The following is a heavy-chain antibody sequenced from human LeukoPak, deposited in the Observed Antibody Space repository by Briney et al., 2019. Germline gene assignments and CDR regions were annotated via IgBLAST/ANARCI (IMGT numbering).Heavy chain of an antibody. CDR3: ARDSTTGTQFDY. CDR2: IIPIFGTE. V-gene: IGHV1-69*01. J-gene: IGHJ4*02. D-gene: IGHD1-1*01. CDR1: GGTFSSYA. Sequence: SVKVSCKASGGTFSSYAISWVRQAPGQGLEWMGGIIPIFGTENYAQKFQGRVTITADESTSTAYMELSSLRSEDTAVYYCARDSTTGTQFDYWGQGTLVTVSS.